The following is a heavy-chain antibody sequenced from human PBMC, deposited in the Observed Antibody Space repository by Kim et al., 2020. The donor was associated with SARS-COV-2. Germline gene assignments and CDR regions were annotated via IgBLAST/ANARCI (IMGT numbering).Heavy chain of an antibody. Sequence: DSVKGRFTISRDNAKNSLYLQMNSLRDEDTAVYYCARDRKIVATIRTFDYWGQGTLVTVSS. V-gene: IGHV3-48*02. J-gene: IGHJ4*02. CDR3: ARDRKIVATIRTFDY. D-gene: IGHD5-12*01.